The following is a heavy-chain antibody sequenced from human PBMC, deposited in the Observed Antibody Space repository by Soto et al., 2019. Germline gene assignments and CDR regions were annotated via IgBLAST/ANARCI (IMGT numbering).Heavy chain of an antibody. Sequence: SETLSLTCTVSVGSVSSGNFYWSWIRQPPGKGLEWIGFIYYSGSTNYNPSLKSRVTISVDTSKNQFSLQLSSVTAADTAVYYFARGRNGLVLYWGQGTLVTVSS. CDR2: IYYSGST. CDR1: VGSVSSGNFY. V-gene: IGHV4-61*01. D-gene: IGHD3-9*01. J-gene: IGHJ4*02. CDR3: ARGRNGLVLY.